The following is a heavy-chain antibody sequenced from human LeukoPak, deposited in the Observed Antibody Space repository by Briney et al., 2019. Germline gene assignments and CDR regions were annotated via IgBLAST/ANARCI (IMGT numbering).Heavy chain of an antibody. J-gene: IGHJ4*02. Sequence: AGGSLRLSCAASGFSFSGSAMHWVRQASGEGLEWVGRIRSKTNNYATAYAASMKGKFTISRDDSKNTAYLQMNSLKTEDTAVYYCSVNYCSGASCYMFWGQGTLVTVSS. D-gene: IGHD2-15*01. V-gene: IGHV3-73*01. CDR3: SVNYCSGASCYMF. CDR1: GFSFSGSA. CDR2: IRSKTNNYAT.